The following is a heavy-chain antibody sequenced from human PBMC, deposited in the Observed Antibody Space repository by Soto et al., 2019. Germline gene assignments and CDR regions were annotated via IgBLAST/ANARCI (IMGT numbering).Heavy chain of an antibody. D-gene: IGHD1-7*01. Sequence: PXGTLSLTCSVSGGSIVDYYWSWIRQPPGKGLEWIGFIYYTGNTRYNPSLGSRVTISLDTSKNQFALKLTSATAADTAFYYCARDVNRWELRGFFDPWGRGALVTVSS. V-gene: IGHV4-59*01. CDR1: GGSIVDYY. CDR2: IYYTGNT. CDR3: ARDVNRWELRGFFDP. J-gene: IGHJ5*02.